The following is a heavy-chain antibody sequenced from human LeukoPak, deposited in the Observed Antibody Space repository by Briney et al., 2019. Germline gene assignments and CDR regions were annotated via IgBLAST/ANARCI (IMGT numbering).Heavy chain of an antibody. J-gene: IGHJ6*02. V-gene: IGHV1-69*13. CDR3: ARERKSVSQYMPCYYYGMDV. D-gene: IGHD1-1*01. CDR1: GGTFSSYA. Sequence: GASVKVSCKASGGTFSSYAISWVRQAPGQGLEWMGGIIPIFGTANYAQKFQGRVTITADESTSTAYMELSSLRSEDTAVYYCARERKSVSQYMPCYYYGMDVWGQGTTVTVYS. CDR2: IIPIFGTA.